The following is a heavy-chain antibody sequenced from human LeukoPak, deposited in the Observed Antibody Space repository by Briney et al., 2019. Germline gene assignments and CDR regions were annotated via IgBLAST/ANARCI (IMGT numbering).Heavy chain of an antibody. CDR2: ISKSGNNT. Sequence: GGALRLSCAASGFTFSSYAMTWVRQAPGKGLEWVSGISKSGNNTYYADSVAGRLTISRDNSKNTLYLQMNSLRADDTAVYYCAAAVTTGRAEHYWGQGTLVTVSS. CDR3: AAAVTTGRAEHY. CDR1: GFTFSSYA. D-gene: IGHD4-17*01. J-gene: IGHJ4*02. V-gene: IGHV3-23*05.